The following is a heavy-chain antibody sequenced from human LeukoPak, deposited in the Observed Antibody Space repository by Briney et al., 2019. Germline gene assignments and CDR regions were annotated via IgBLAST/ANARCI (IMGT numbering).Heavy chain of an antibody. V-gene: IGHV3-74*01. CDR2: INSDGSST. CDR1: GFTFSSYW. D-gene: IGHD3-16*01. CDR3: ARGWGSNVYASAFDV. J-gene: IGHJ3*01. Sequence: GGSLRLSCAASGFTFSSYWMSWVRQAPGKGLVWVSRINSDGSSTSYADSVKGRFTISRDNAKNTLYPQMNDLRAEDTAMYYCARGWGSNVYASAFDVWGQGTMVTVSS.